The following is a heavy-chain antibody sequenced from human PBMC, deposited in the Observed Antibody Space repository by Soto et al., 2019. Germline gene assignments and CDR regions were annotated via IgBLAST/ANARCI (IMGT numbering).Heavy chain of an antibody. CDR3: AKGGPVGATKLYYFDY. D-gene: IGHD1-26*01. CDR2: ISGSGGST. V-gene: IGHV3-23*01. CDR1: GFTFSSYA. Sequence: EVQLLESGGDLVQPGGSLRLSCAASGFTFSSYAMTWVRQAPGKGLEWVSGISGSGGSTYDADSVKGRFTISRDNSKNKLYLQMSSLRAEDTAVYYCAKGGPVGATKLYYFDYWGQGTLVTVSS. J-gene: IGHJ4*02.